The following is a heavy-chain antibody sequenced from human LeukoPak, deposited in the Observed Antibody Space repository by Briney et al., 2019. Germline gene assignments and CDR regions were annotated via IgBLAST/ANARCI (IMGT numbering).Heavy chain of an antibody. CDR3: ARGDSSGYYWGDFQH. V-gene: IGHV3-30*04. D-gene: IGHD3-22*01. CDR1: GFTFSSYA. Sequence: GGSLRLSCAASGFTFSSYAMHWVRQAPGKGLEWVAVISYDGSNKYYADSVKGRFTISRDNSKNTLYLQMNSLRAEDTAVYYCARGDSSGYYWGDFQHWGQGTLVTVSS. CDR2: ISYDGSNK. J-gene: IGHJ1*01.